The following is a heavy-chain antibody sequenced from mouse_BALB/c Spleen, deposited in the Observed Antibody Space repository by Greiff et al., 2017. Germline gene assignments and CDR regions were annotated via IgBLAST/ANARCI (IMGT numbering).Heavy chain of an antibody. CDR2: ISSGGSYT. V-gene: IGHV5-9-3*01. CDR3: ARQARGNYGYCDV. Sequence: EVQLVESWGGLVTPGRSLILSCAASGFPFSSYAMSWVRQTPEKRLEWVATISSGGSYTYYPDSVKGRFTISRDNARNTQYLQMSSLRSEDTVMYYCARQARGNYGYCDVWGAGTTVSVSS. D-gene: IGHD2-1*01. J-gene: IGHJ1*01. CDR1: GFPFSSYA.